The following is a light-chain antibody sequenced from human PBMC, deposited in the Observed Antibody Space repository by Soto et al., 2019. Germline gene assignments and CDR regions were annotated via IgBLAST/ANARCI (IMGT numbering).Light chain of an antibody. V-gene: IGKV1-39*01. CDR1: QTVNNNY. CDR2: IAS. J-gene: IGKJ4*01. Sequence: IQMSQSPSSLSASVGDRVSITCRASQTVNNNYVNWYQQKPGEAPKLLIYIASGLQSGVPSRFNGSGSGTDFTLHINSLQSDDVATYFCQQTSSFPLSFGGGTKVEIK. CDR3: QQTSSFPLS.